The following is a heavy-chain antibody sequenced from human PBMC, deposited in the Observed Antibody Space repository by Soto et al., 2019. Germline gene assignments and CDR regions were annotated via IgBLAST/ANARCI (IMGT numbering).Heavy chain of an antibody. CDR1: GGTFSSYA. V-gene: IGHV1-69*13. CDR2: IIPIFGTA. CDR3: ARYYYTIQGWFDP. D-gene: IGHD3-10*01. J-gene: IGHJ5*02. Sequence: SVKVSCKASGGTFSSYAISWVRQAPGQGLEWMGGIIPIFGTANYAQKFQGRVTITADESTSTAYMELSSLRSEDTAVYYCARYYYTIQGWFDPWGQGTLVTVSS.